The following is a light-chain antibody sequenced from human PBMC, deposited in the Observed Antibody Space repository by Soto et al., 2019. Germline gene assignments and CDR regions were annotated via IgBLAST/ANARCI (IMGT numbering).Light chain of an antibody. CDR1: RSDIGGYNY. J-gene: IGLJ7*01. V-gene: IGLV2-14*03. Sequence: QSALTQPASVSGSPGQSITISCTGTRSDIGGYNYVSWYQHHPGKAPKLMIYDVSSRPSGVSNRFSGSKSGNTASLTISGLQAEDEADYYCSSYTSSSTVFGGGTQLTVL. CDR3: SSYTSSSTV. CDR2: DVS.